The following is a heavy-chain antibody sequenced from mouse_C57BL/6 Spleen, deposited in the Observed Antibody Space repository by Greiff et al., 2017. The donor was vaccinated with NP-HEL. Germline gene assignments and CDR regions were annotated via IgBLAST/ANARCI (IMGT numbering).Heavy chain of an antibody. CDR1: GFTFSDYG. Sequence: EVQVVESGGGLVKPGGSLKLSCAASGFTFSDYGMHWVRQAPEKGLEWVAYISSGSSTIYYADTVKGRFTISRDNAKNTLFLQMTSLRSEDTAMYYCARPAPYYEGAMDYWGQGTSVTVSS. J-gene: IGHJ4*01. V-gene: IGHV5-17*01. CDR2: ISSGSSTI. D-gene: IGHD2-10*01. CDR3: ARPAPYYEGAMDY.